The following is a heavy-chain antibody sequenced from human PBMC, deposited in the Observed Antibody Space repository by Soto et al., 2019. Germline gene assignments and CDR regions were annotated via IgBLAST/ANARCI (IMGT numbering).Heavy chain of an antibody. D-gene: IGHD1-26*01. V-gene: IGHV1-2*02. CDR3: ARESGGATATLDYYYFYMDV. J-gene: IGHJ6*03. CDR2: INPNGGAT. Sequence: VQLAQSGAEVKKPGASVKVSCKTSGDSFNDYYIHWVRQAPGQGLEWMGWINPNGGATKYAQQFQGRVNVTRDTSIRTVYMELSSLRSDDTAVYYCARESGGATATLDYYYFYMDVWGKGTTVIVSS. CDR1: GDSFNDYY.